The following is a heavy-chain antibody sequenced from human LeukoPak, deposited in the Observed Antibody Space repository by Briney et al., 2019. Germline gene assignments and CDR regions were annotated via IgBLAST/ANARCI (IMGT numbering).Heavy chain of an antibody. CDR1: GFTFSSYG. Sequence: QSGGSLRLSCAASGFTFSSYGMHWVRQAPGKGLEWAAFIRYDGSNKYYADSVKGRFTISRDDSKNTLYLQMNSLRAEDTAVYYCAKDSRVIPPIRDYYYYYMDVWGKGTTVTISS. V-gene: IGHV3-30*02. D-gene: IGHD3-22*01. CDR3: AKDSRVIPPIRDYYYYYMDV. J-gene: IGHJ6*03. CDR2: IRYDGSNK.